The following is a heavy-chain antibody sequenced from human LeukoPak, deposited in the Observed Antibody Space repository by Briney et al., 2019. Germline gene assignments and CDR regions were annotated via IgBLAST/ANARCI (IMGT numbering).Heavy chain of an antibody. CDR2: ISGSGGST. D-gene: IGHD1-26*01. CDR3: AKDHRDSGNYYYYYGLDV. CDR1: GFTFSSYA. V-gene: IGHV3-23*01. J-gene: IGHJ6*02. Sequence: GGSLRLSCAASGFTFSSYAMSWVRQAPGKGLEWVSAISGSGGSTYYADSVKGRFTISRDNSKNTLYLQMNSLRAEDTAVYYCAKDHRDSGNYYYYYGLDVWGQGTMVTVSS.